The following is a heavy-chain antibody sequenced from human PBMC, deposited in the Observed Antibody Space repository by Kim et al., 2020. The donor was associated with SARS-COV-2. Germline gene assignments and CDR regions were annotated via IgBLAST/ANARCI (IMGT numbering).Heavy chain of an antibody. D-gene: IGHD6-19*01. V-gene: IGHV3-9*01. J-gene: IGHJ4*02. Sequence: GGSLRLSCAASGFTFDDYAMHWVRQAPGKGLEWVSGISWNSGSIGYADSVKGRFTISRDNAKNSLYLQMNSLRAEDTALYYCAKDISSGGRPKYYFDYWGQGTLVTVSS. CDR2: ISWNSGSI. CDR1: GFTFDDYA. CDR3: AKDISSGGRPKYYFDY.